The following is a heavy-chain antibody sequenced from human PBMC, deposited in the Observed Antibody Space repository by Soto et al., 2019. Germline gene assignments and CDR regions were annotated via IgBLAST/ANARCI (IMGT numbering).Heavy chain of an antibody. CDR1: GFTFSNYG. Sequence: GGSLRLSCAVSGFTFSNYGMHWVRQAPGKGLEWVAIIWYDGSDKYYADSVKGRFTISRDNSEDTLYLQMKSLRAEDTAVYYCARGGRILTGYYRAFDYWGQGTLVTVSS. J-gene: IGHJ4*02. CDR2: IWYDGSDK. D-gene: IGHD3-9*01. CDR3: ARGGRILTGYYRAFDY. V-gene: IGHV3-33*01.